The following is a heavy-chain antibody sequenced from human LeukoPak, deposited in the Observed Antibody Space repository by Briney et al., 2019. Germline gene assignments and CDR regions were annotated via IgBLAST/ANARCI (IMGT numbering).Heavy chain of an antibody. D-gene: IGHD6-13*01. V-gene: IGHV3-15*01. CDR3: TTEEPYSRPYYFDY. CDR1: GVTFSNAW. CDR2: IKSKTDGGTS. J-gene: IGHJ4*02. Sequence: PGGSLRLSCAASGVTFSNAWMSWVRHAPGEGLEWGGRIKSKTDGGTSDYAAPVKGRFTISRDDSKNTLYLQMNSLKTEDTAVYYCTTEEPYSRPYYFDYWGQGTLVTVSS.